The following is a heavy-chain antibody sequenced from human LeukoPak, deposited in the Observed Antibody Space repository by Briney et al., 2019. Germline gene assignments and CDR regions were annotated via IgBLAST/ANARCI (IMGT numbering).Heavy chain of an antibody. CDR1: GGSISSYY. J-gene: IGHJ5*02. V-gene: IGHV4-59*01. CDR3: ARDRGRNWFDP. Sequence: SETLSLTCTVSGGSISSYYWSWIRQPPGKGLEWIGYIYYSGSTNYNPSLKSRVTISADTSKNQFSLKLSSVTAADTAVYYCARDRGRNWFDPWGQGTLVTVSS. CDR2: IYYSGST.